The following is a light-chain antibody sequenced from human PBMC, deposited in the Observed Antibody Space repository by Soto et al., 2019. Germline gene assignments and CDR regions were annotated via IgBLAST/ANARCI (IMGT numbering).Light chain of an antibody. V-gene: IGKV2-30*01. CDR1: QSLVYTDGNTY. Sequence: DVVMTQSPLSLPVTLGQPASISCRSSQSLVYTDGNTYLSWFQQRPGQPPRRLIYKVSNRDSGVPDRFSGSGSGTDFSLKISRVEAEDVGVYYCMQCTHWPSWTVGQGTKVEIK. J-gene: IGKJ1*01. CDR2: KVS. CDR3: MQCTHWPSWT.